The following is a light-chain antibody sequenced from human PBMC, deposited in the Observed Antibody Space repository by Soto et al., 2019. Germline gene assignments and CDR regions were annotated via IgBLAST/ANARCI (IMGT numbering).Light chain of an antibody. Sequence: EIVLTQSPGTLSLSPGERATLSCRASQTVGNIYLGWYQQKPGQSPRLLISGTSNRATGIPDRFSGSGSGTDFTLTISRLAPEDFAVYYCQQYGTIPFTFGLGTKVDI. V-gene: IGKV3-20*01. CDR1: QTVGNIY. J-gene: IGKJ3*01. CDR3: QQYGTIPFT. CDR2: GTS.